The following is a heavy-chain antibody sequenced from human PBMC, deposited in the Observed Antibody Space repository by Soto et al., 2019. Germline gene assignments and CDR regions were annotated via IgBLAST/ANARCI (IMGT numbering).Heavy chain of an antibody. CDR1: GFTFSSYA. CDR2: ISYDGSNK. V-gene: IGHV3-30-3*01. CDR3: RGVRDILVGVAATSWDH. J-gene: IGHJ4*02. D-gene: IGHD2-15*01. Sequence: QVQLVESGGGVVQPGRSLRLSCAASGFTFSSYAMHWVRQAPGKGLEWVAVISYDGSNKYYADYVKGRFTIYGDNSKNKLYRQRNSLRAEDTAGYYGRGVRDILVGVAATSWDHGGQGTLVTVSS.